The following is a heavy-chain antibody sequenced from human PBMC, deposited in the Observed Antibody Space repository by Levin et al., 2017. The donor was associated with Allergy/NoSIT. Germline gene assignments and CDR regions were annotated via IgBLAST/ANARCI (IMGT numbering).Heavy chain of an antibody. V-gene: IGHV4-39*07. CDR1: GGSISSSSYY. CDR3: ARDRLKSHVLRYFDWSVGLDY. CDR2: IYYSGST. Sequence: PSETLSLTCTVSGGSISSSSYYWGWIRQPPGKGLEWIGSIYYSGSTYYNPSLKSRVTISVDTSKNQFSLKLSSVTAADTAVYYCARDRLKSHVLRYFDWSVGLDYWGQGTLVTVSS. D-gene: IGHD3-9*01. J-gene: IGHJ4*02.